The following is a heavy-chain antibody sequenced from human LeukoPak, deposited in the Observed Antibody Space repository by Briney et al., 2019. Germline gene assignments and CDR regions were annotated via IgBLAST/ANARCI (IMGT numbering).Heavy chain of an antibody. CDR2: ISSSANTI. V-gene: IGHV3-48*03. Sequence: PGGSLRLSCAASGFTFGLYEINWVRQAPGKGLEWISYISSSANTIYYADSVKGRFTMSRDNTKNSLDLHMQSLRVEDTAVYYCARGDIYGLGIYHVLDVWGQGTTVTVSS. CDR3: ARGDIYGLGIYHVLDV. J-gene: IGHJ6*02. CDR1: GFTFGLYE. D-gene: IGHD3-10*01.